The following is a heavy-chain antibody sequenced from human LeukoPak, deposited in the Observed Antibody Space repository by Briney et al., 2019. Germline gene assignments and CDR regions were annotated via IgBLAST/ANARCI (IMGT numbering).Heavy chain of an antibody. CDR2: IYSGGST. D-gene: IGHD3-9*01. CDR1: GFTVSSNY. Sequence: GGSLRLSCAASGFTVSSNYMSWVRQAPGKGLEWVSVIYSGGSTYYADSVKGRFTISRDSSKNTLYLQMNSLRAEDTAVYYCAATYYDILTGYYLFDYWGQGTLVTVSS. V-gene: IGHV3-53*01. CDR3: AATYYDILTGYYLFDY. J-gene: IGHJ4*02.